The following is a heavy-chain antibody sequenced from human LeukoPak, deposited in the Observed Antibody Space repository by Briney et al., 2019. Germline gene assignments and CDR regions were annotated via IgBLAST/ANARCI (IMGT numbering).Heavy chain of an antibody. D-gene: IGHD3-3*01. CDR3: AKALQAIFDAFDI. J-gene: IGHJ3*02. Sequence: GGSLRLSCAASGFTFSSYVMSWVRQAPRKGLGWVSAMSGTGGGRTYDADSVKGRFTITRDNSKNTLYLQMNSLRAEDTAVYYCAKALQAIFDAFDIWGQGTMVTVSS. V-gene: IGHV3-23*01. CDR1: GFTFSSYV. CDR2: MSGTGGGRT.